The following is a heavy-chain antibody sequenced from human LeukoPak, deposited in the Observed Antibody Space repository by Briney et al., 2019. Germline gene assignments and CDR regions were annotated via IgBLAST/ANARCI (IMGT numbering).Heavy chain of an antibody. D-gene: IGHD3-10*01. CDR3: AREANVLLWFGIDY. V-gene: IGHV4-59*01. J-gene: IGHJ4*02. CDR1: GGSISSYY. Sequence: SETLSLTCTVSGGSISSYYWSWIRQPPGKGLEWIGYIYYSGSTNYNPSLKSRVTISVDTSKNQFSLKLSSVTAADTAVYYCAREANVLLWFGIDYWGQGTLVTVSS. CDR2: IYYSGST.